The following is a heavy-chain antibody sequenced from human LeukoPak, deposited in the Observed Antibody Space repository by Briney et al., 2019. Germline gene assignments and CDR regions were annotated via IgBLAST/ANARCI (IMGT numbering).Heavy chain of an antibody. V-gene: IGHV4-30-4*08. CDR1: GGSISSGDYY. J-gene: IGHJ3*02. Sequence: SQTLSLTCTVSGGSISSGDYYWSWIRQPPGKGLEWIGYIYYSGSTYYNPSLKSRVTISVDTSKNQFSLKLSSVTAADTAVYYCAYYDFWSGEPAFDIWGQGTMVTVSS. D-gene: IGHD3-3*01. CDR2: IYYSGST. CDR3: AYYDFWSGEPAFDI.